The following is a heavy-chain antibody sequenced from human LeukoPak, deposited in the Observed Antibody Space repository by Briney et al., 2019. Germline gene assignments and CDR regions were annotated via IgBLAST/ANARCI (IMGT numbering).Heavy chain of an antibody. CDR3: AREPTGEFYYYYGMDV. Sequence: PGGSLRLSCAASGFTVSSNYMSWVRQAPGKGLEWVSVIYSGGSTYYADSVKGRFTISRDNSKNTQYLQMNSLRAEDTAVYYCAREPTGEFYYYYGMDVWGQGTTVTVSS. CDR2: IYSGGST. CDR1: GFTVSSNY. D-gene: IGHD7-27*01. V-gene: IGHV3-66*01. J-gene: IGHJ6*02.